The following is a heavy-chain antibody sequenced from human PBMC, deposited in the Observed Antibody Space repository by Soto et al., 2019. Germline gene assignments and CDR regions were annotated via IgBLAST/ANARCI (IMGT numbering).Heavy chain of an antibody. V-gene: IGHV3-21*01. CDR1: GFTFSSYS. D-gene: IGHD2-15*01. Sequence: EVQLVESGGGLVKPGGSLRLSCAASGFTFSSYSMNWVRQAPGKGLEWVSSISSSSSYIYYADSVKGRFTISRDNAKNSLYLQMNSLMAEDTAVYYCARDIGYCSGGSCSPHWGQGTLVTVSS. CDR3: ARDIGYCSGGSCSPH. CDR2: ISSSSSYI. J-gene: IGHJ4*02.